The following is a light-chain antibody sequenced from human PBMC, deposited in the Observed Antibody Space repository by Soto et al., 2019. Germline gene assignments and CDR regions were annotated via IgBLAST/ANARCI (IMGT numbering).Light chain of an antibody. CDR2: EVS. J-gene: IGLJ1*01. V-gene: IGLV2-18*02. CDR1: SSDVGSYNR. Sequence: QSALTQPPSVSGSPGQSVTISCTGTSSDVGSYNRVSWYQQPPGTPPKLMIYEVSNRPSGVPDRLSGSKSGNTASLTISGLQAEDEADYYCSSYTSTSTYVFGTGTKLTVL. CDR3: SSYTSTSTYV.